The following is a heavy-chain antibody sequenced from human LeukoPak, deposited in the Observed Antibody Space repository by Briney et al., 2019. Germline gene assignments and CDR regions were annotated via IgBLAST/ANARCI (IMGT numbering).Heavy chain of an antibody. CDR1: GGSISSYY. V-gene: IGHV4-59*01. Sequence: SETLSLTCTVSGGSISSYYWSWIRQPPGKGLEWIGYIYYSGSTNYNPSLKSRVTISVDTSKNQFSLKLSSVTAADTAVYYCARFTTDRYCSSTSCYDYYYYGMDVWGQGTTVTVSS. J-gene: IGHJ6*02. D-gene: IGHD2-2*01. CDR2: IYYSGST. CDR3: ARFTTDRYCSSTSCYDYYYYGMDV.